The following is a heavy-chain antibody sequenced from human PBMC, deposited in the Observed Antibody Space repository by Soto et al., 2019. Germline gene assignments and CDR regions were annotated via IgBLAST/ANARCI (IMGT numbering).Heavy chain of an antibody. Sequence: PSETLSLTCTVSGGSISSYYWSWIRQPPGKGLEWIGYIYYSGSTNYNPSLKSRVTISVDTSKNQFSLKLSSVTAADTAVYYCATLIDVIALYYFDSWGQGTLVTVSS. V-gene: IGHV4-59*01. J-gene: IGHJ4*02. CDR3: ATLIDVIALYYFDS. CDR1: GGSISSYY. D-gene: IGHD3-16*02. CDR2: IYYSGST.